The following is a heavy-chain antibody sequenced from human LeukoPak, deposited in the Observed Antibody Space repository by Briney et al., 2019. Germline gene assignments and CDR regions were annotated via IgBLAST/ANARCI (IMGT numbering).Heavy chain of an antibody. J-gene: IGHJ4*02. V-gene: IGHV1-2*02. CDR2: INPNSGGT. CDR3: ARDLHSNYGPLPRYFDY. D-gene: IGHD4-11*01. CDR1: GYTFTGYY. Sequence: GASVKVSCKASGYTFTGYYMHWVRQAPGQGLEWMGWINPNSGGTNYAQKFQGRVTMTRDTSISTAYMELGRLRSDDTAVYYCARDLHSNYGPLPRYFDYWGQGTLVTVSS.